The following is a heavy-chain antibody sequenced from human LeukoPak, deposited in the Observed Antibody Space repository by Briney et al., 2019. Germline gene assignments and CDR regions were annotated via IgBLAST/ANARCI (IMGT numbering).Heavy chain of an antibody. D-gene: IGHD2-15*01. CDR2: ISYDGSNK. CDR1: EFTFSTYA. CDR3: VKEWGYCSGGSCDDFDY. Sequence: GGSLRLSCAASEFTFSTYAMHWVRQAPGKGLEWVAVISYDGSNKYYADSVKGRFTISRDNSKNTMYLQMKSLRAEDTAVYYCVKEWGYCSGGSCDDFDYWGQGTLVTVSS. V-gene: IGHV3-30-3*01. J-gene: IGHJ4*02.